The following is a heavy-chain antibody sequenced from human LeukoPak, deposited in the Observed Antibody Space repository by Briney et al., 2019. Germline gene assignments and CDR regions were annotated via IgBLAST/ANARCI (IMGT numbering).Heavy chain of an antibody. Sequence: GGSLRLTCIVSGFTVSTTLMDWVRQAPGKGLVWVSRINSDGSSTSYADSVKGRFTISRDNSKNTLYLQMNSLRAEDTAVYYCASHSSGWYNWFDPWGQGTLVTVSS. CDR3: ASHSSGWYNWFDP. CDR2: INSDGSST. J-gene: IGHJ5*02. CDR1: GFTVSTTL. D-gene: IGHD6-19*01. V-gene: IGHV3-74*01.